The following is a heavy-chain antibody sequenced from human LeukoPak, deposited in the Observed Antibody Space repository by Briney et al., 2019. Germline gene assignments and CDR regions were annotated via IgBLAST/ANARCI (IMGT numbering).Heavy chain of an antibody. D-gene: IGHD5-24*01. Sequence: SETLSLTCTVSGGSISSSNYYWGWIRQPPGKGLEWIGSIYYSGSTYYNPSLKSRVTISIDTSKNQFPLKLSSVTAADTAVYYCARHRSKWLQSSFDYWGQGTLVTVSS. J-gene: IGHJ4*02. CDR1: GGSISSSNYY. CDR3: ARHRSKWLQSSFDY. V-gene: IGHV4-39*06. CDR2: IYYSGST.